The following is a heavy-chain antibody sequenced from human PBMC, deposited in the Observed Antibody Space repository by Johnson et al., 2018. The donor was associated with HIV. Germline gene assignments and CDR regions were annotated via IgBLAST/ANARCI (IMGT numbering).Heavy chain of an antibody. V-gene: IGHV3-13*01. Sequence: VQLVESGGGVVQPGRSLRLSCAASGFTFSAHDMHWVRQTAGKGLEWVSGIGISGNTNYPGSVKGRFTISRDNSKNTLYLQMNSLRAEDTAVYYCAKGLAAFFAFDFWGQGTAVTV. D-gene: IGHD3-3*01. J-gene: IGHJ3*01. CDR1: GFTFSAHD. CDR2: IGISGNT. CDR3: AKGLAAFFAFDF.